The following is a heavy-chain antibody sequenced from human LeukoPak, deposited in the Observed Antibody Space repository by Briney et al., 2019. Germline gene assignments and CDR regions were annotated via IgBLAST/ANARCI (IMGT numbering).Heavy chain of an antibody. CDR3: AKAGRFGYYFDY. CDR2: ISWNSGSI. V-gene: IGHV3-9*01. CDR1: GFTFSSHS. D-gene: IGHD3-10*01. J-gene: IGHJ4*02. Sequence: GGSLRLSCAASGFTFSSHSMNWVRQAPGKGLEWVSGISWNSGSIGYADSVKGRFTISRDNAKNSLYLQMNSLRAEDTALYYCAKAGRFGYYFDYWGQGTLVTVSS.